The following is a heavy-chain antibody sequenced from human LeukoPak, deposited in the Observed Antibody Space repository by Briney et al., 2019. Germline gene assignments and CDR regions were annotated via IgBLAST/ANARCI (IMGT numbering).Heavy chain of an antibody. J-gene: IGHJ4*02. Sequence: PGGSLRLSCTASGFSFSGHWMHWARQAPGKGLEWVSAISGSGGSTYYADSVKGRFTISRDNSKNTLYLQMNSLRAEDTAVYYCAKDRRMGWLQLIDYWGQGTLVTVSS. CDR2: ISGSGGST. CDR3: AKDRRMGWLQLIDY. CDR1: GFSFSGHW. D-gene: IGHD5-24*01. V-gene: IGHV3-23*01.